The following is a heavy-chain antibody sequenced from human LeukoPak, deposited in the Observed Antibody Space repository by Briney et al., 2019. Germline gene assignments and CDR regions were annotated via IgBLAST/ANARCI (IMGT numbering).Heavy chain of an antibody. V-gene: IGHV1-2*02. J-gene: IGHJ4*02. D-gene: IGHD1-1*01. CDR3: AVSRSRHGDRRGTLDY. CDR2: INPNSGGT. CDR1: GYSFRDDY. Sequence: ASVKVSCKASGYSFRDDYIYWIRQAPGQGLEWMGWINPNSGGTNYAQKFQGRVTMTRDTPISTAYMELSRLRSDDTAVYYCAVSRSRHGDRRGTLDYWGQGTLVTVSS.